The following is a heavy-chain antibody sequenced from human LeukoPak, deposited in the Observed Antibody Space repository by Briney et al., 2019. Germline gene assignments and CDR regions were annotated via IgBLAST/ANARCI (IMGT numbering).Heavy chain of an antibody. J-gene: IGHJ6*02. CDR2: MNPNSGNT. V-gene: IGHV1-8*02. Sequence: ASVKVSYKASGYTFTGYYMHWVRQAPGQGLEWMGWMNPNSGNTGYAQKFQGRVTMTRNTSISTAYMELSSLRSEDTAVYYCARGGHDSSGYYFYYYYGMDVWGQGTTVTVSS. CDR3: ARGGHDSSGYYFYYYYGMDV. CDR1: GYTFTGYY. D-gene: IGHD3-22*01.